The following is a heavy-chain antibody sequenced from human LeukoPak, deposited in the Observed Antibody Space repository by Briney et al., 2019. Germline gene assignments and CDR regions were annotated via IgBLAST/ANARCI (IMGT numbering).Heavy chain of an antibody. V-gene: IGHV1-24*01. CDR1: GYSLTELA. J-gene: IGHJ4*02. D-gene: IGHD3-22*01. Sequence: ASVKVSCKISGYSLTELAIHWVRQAPGKGLEWMGGSDPEDVKTSFAEKFQGRVTFTEDTSADTAFMELSRLRSDDTAVYYCATFQAYANSGHLRPYFDYWGQGTLVTVSS. CDR3: ATFQAYANSGHLRPYFDY. CDR2: SDPEDVKT.